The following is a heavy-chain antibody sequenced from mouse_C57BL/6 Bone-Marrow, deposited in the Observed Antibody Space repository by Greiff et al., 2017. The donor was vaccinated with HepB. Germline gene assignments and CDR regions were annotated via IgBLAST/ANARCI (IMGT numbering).Heavy chain of an antibody. CDR1: GFAFSNYW. CDR2: IRLKSDNYAT. D-gene: IGHD2-2*01. V-gene: IGHV6-3*01. J-gene: IGHJ1*03. CDR3: TAALMVSYWYFDV. Sequence: EVKLMESGGGLVQPGGSMKLSCVASGFAFSNYWMNWVRQSPEKGLEWVAQIRLKSDNYATHYAESVKGRFTISRDDSKSSVYLQMNNLRAEDTGIYYCTAALMVSYWYFDVWGTGTTVTVSS.